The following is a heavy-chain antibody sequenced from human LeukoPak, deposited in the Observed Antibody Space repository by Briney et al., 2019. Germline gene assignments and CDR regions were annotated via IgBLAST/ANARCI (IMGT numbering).Heavy chain of an antibody. Sequence: ASVKVSCKTSGYTFTDSYIHWVRQAPGQGLEWMGWINPNSGGTNYAQKFQGRVTMTRDTSISTAYMELSRLRSDDTAVYYCARETYGSGSYFNWFDPWGQGTLVTVSS. D-gene: IGHD3-10*01. CDR3: ARETYGSGSYFNWFDP. J-gene: IGHJ5*02. V-gene: IGHV1-2*02. CDR1: GYTFTDSY. CDR2: INPNSGGT.